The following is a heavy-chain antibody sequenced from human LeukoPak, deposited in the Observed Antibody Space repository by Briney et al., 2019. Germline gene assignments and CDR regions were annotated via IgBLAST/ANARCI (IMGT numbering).Heavy chain of an antibody. J-gene: IGHJ6*03. V-gene: IGHV4-61*09. CDR1: GDSLTSGSRY. D-gene: IGHD4-17*01. CDR2: FYSSTRT. Sequence: PSQSLSLTCTVSGDSLTSGSRYWSWIRQPAGKGLEWIGHFYSSTRTTYNTSLESRVTISGDTAKNQFSLKLDSVTAADTAVYFCARCMSELDYGDYAYYYHMDVWGKGTTVTVS. CDR3: ARCMSELDYGDYAYYYHMDV.